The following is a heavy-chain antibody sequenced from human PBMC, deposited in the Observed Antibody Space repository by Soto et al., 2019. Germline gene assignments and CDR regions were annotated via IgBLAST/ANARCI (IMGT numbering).Heavy chain of an antibody. J-gene: IGHJ4*02. V-gene: IGHV4-30-4*01. CDR2: IYYSGST. CDR3: ARFYYYDSSGYYYVEEFDY. D-gene: IGHD3-22*01. CDR1: GGSISSGDYY. Sequence: SETLSLTCTVSGGSISSGDYYWSWIRQPPGKGLEWIGYIYYSGSTYYNPSLKSRVTISVDTSKNQFSLKLSSVTAADTAVYYCARFYYYDSSGYYYVEEFDYWGQGTLVTVSS.